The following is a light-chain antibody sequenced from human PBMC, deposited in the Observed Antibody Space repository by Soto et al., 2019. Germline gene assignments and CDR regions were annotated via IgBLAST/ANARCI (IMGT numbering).Light chain of an antibody. CDR2: KAS. J-gene: IGKJ1*01. Sequence: DIQMTQSPSTLSASVGDRVTITCRASQSISAWLAWYQQKPGKAPKLLIYKASSLESGVPSRFSGRRPGTEFTLTISSLQPDDFATYYCQQYNSDSRSFGQGTKVEIK. CDR3: QQYNSDSRS. V-gene: IGKV1-5*03. CDR1: QSISAW.